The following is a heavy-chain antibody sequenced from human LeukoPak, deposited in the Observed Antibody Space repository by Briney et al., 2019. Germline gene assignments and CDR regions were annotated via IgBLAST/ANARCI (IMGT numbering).Heavy chain of an antibody. D-gene: IGHD4-17*01. J-gene: IGHJ4*02. CDR2: ISGSGGST. CDR3: AKNLDYGDYGTSWDFDY. CDR1: GFIFSTYA. Sequence: PGGSLRLSCAASGFIFSTYAMSWVRQAPGKGLEWVSAISGSGGSTYYADPVKGRFTISRDNSKNTLYLQMNSLRAEDTAVYYCAKNLDYGDYGTSWDFDYWGQGTLVVVSS. V-gene: IGHV3-23*01.